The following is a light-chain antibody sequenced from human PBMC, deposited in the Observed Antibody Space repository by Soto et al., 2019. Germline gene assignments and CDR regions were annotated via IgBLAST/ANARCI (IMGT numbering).Light chain of an antibody. CDR2: SDN. Sequence: SCELTQPPSVSVAPGQTARITCGGNNIGGKSVHWFQQKPRQAPVLVIFSDNDRPSGIPERFSGSNSGNTATLTISSVEAGDEADYYCQVWDSSSDHYVFGTGTKLTVL. V-gene: IGLV3-21*02. J-gene: IGLJ1*01. CDR1: NIGGKS. CDR3: QVWDSSSDHYV.